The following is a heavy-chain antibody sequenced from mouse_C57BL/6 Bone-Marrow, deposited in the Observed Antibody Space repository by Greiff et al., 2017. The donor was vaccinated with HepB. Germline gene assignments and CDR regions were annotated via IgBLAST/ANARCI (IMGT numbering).Heavy chain of an antibody. CDR2: IYPRSGNT. J-gene: IGHJ1*03. V-gene: IGHV1-81*01. CDR3: ASLLPPLNFDV. Sequence: QVQLQQPGAELARPGASVKLSCKASGYTFTSYGISWVKQRTGQGLEWIGEIYPRSGNTYYNEKFKGKATLTADKSSSTAYMELRSLTSEDSAVYFCASLLPPLNFDVWGTGTTVTVSS. D-gene: IGHD2-1*01. CDR1: GYTFTSYG.